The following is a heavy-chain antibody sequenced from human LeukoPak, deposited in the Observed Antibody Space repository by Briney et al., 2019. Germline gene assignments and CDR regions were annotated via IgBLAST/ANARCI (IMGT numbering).Heavy chain of an antibody. V-gene: IGHV4-59*08. Sequence: SETLSLTCTVSGGSISSYYWSWIRQTPGKGLEWIGYIFYSGTTNYNPSLKSRATISVDTSKNQFSPKLSSVTAADTAVYYCARLTVTSFFDYWGQGTLVTVSS. J-gene: IGHJ4*02. D-gene: IGHD2-21*02. CDR3: ARLTVTSFFDY. CDR1: GGSISSYY. CDR2: IFYSGTT.